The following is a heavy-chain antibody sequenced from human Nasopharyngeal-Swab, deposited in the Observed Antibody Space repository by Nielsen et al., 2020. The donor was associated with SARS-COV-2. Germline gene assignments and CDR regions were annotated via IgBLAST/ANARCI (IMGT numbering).Heavy chain of an antibody. CDR2: IYYSGST. CDR1: GGSISSGDYY. V-gene: IGHV4-30-4*01. J-gene: IGHJ4*02. D-gene: IGHD3-10*01. Sequence: SETLSLTCTVSGGSISSGDYYWGWIRQPPGKGLEWIGYIYYSGSTYYNPSLKSRVTISVDTYKNQFSLKMSSVTAADTAVYYCARGSSYYGSGSYYTIDYWGQGTLVTVSS. CDR3: ARGSSYYGSGSYYTIDY.